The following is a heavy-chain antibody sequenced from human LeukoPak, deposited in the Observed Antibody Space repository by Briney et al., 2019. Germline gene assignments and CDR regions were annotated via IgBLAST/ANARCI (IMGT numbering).Heavy chain of an antibody. CDR2: ITSSSNTV. D-gene: IGHD6-19*01. J-gene: IGHJ4*02. Sequence: GGSLRLSCAASGFTFSNYNMFWARQAPGKGLEWVSYITSSSNTVHYANSVKGRFTLSRDNAKSSLYLQMNSLRAEDTAIYYCARLLSGWYLADYWGQGTLVTVSS. CDR3: ARLLSGWYLADY. CDR1: GFTFSNYN. V-gene: IGHV3-48*01.